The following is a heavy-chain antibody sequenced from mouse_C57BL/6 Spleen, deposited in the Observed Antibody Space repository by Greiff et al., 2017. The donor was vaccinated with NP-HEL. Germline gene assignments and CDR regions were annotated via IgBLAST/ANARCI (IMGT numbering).Heavy chain of an antibody. Sequence: EVQLQESGPGLVKPSQSLSLTCSVTGYSINSGYYWNWIRQFPGNKLEWMGYISYDGSNNYNPSLKNRISITRDTSKNQFFLKLNSVTTEDTATYYCATTAQYYFDYWGQGTTLTVSS. CDR1: GYSINSGYY. J-gene: IGHJ2*01. CDR3: ATTAQYYFDY. D-gene: IGHD3-2*02. CDR2: ISYDGSN. V-gene: IGHV3-6*01.